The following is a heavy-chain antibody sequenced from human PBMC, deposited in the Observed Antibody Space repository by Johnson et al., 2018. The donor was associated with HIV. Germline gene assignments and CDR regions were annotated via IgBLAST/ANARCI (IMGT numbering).Heavy chain of an antibody. CDR3: AKGGVGAVAGIDWG. Sequence: VQLVESGGGVVRPGESLRLSCAASGFTFEDYGMSWVRQVPGKGLEWVSDINWNGDTTAYADSVKGRFTISRDNAKNSLYLQMNSLRAEDTALYYCAKGGVGAVAGIDWGWGQGTMVTVSS. J-gene: IGHJ3*01. D-gene: IGHD6-19*01. V-gene: IGHV3-20*04. CDR2: INWNGDTT. CDR1: GFTFEDYG.